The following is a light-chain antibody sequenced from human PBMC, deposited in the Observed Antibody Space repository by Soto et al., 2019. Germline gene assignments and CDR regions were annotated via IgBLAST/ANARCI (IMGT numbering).Light chain of an antibody. CDR1: SSDVGGYNY. Sequence: QSALTQPRSVSGSPGQSVTIACTGTSSDVGGYNYVTWYQQYPGKAPEVMIYDVKTRPSGVPDRFSGSKSGNTASLTISGLQAEDEADYYCCSYAGDYTFVFGPGTKVTVL. J-gene: IGLJ1*01. CDR2: DVK. V-gene: IGLV2-11*01. CDR3: CSYAGDYTFV.